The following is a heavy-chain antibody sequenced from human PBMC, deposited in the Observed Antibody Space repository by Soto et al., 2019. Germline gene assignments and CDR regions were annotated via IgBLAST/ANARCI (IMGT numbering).Heavy chain of an antibody. D-gene: IGHD3-3*01. CDR1: GVSISSGGYY. V-gene: IGHV4-31*03. Sequence: PSETLSLTCTVSGVSISSGGYYWSWIRQHPGKGLEWIGYIYYSGNTYYNPSLKSRVAISVDTSKNQFSLKLSSVTAADTAVYYCARAGYYDFWSVYSNGYYYYGMDYWGQGTSVTVSS. J-gene: IGHJ6*02. CDR2: IYYSGNT. CDR3: ARAGYYDFWSVYSNGYYYYGMDY.